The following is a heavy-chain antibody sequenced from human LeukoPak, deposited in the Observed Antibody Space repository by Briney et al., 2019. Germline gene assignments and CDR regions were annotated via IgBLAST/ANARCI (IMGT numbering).Heavy chain of an antibody. V-gene: IGHV3-53*01. CDR1: GFTVSSNY. CDR2: IYSGGST. D-gene: IGHD2-15*01. CDR3: LRFGYCSGGSCSDAFDI. J-gene: IGHJ3*02. Sequence: GGSLRLSCAAPGFTVSSNYMSWVRQAPGKGLEWVSVIYSGGSTYYADSVKGRFTISRDNSKNTLYLQMNSLRAEDTAVYYCLRFGYCSGGSCSDAFDIWGQGTMVTVSS.